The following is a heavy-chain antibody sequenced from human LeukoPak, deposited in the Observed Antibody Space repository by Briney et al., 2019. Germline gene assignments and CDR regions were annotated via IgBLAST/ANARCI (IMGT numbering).Heavy chain of an antibody. CDR3: AMTGVTTVLDY. V-gene: IGHV1-69*05. Sequence: SVKVSCKASVGTFSSYAICWVRQAPGQGLEWMGGIVPILGTANYAQKFQGRVTITTDESTSTAYMELSSLRSEDTAVYYCAMTGVTTVLDYWGQGTLVTVSS. D-gene: IGHD4-17*01. J-gene: IGHJ4*02. CDR1: VGTFSSYA. CDR2: IVPILGTA.